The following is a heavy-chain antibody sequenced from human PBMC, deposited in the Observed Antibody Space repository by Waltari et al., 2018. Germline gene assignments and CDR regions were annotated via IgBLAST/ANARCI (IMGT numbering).Heavy chain of an antibody. CDR3: ARDEEGDAFDI. CDR1: GGCISSYY. Sequence: QVQLQESGPGLVKPSETLSLTCTVSGGCISSYYWSWNRQPPGKGLEWIGYIYYSGSTNYNPSLKSRVTISVDTSKNQFSLKLSSVTAADTAVYYCARDEEGDAFDIWGQGTMVTVSS. V-gene: IGHV4-59*01. CDR2: IYYSGST. D-gene: IGHD3-16*01. J-gene: IGHJ3*02.